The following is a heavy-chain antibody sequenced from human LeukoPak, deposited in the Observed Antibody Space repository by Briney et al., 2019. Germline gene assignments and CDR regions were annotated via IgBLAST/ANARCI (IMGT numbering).Heavy chain of an antibody. CDR3: AVNHYCSGGSCSPYYFDY. CDR2: IYYSGST. Sequence: PSQTLSLTCTVSGGSISSGDYYWSWIRQPPGKGLEWIGYIYYSGSTYYNPSLKSRVTILVDTSKTQFSLKLSSVTAADTAVYYCAVNHYCSGGSCSPYYFDYWGQGTLVTVSS. J-gene: IGHJ4*02. D-gene: IGHD2-15*01. V-gene: IGHV4-30-4*08. CDR1: GGSISSGDYY.